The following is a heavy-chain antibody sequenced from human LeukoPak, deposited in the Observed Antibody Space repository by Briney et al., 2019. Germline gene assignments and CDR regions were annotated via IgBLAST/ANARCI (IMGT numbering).Heavy chain of an antibody. V-gene: IGHV3-11*01. CDR2: ISSSGSTI. CDR3: ARVSGYDWESFYDY. Sequence: GGSLRLSCAASGFTFSDYYMSWIRQAPGKGLEWVSYISSSGSTIYYADSVKGRFTISRDNAKNSLYLQMNSLRAEDTAMYYCARVSGYDWESFYDYWGQGSLVTVSS. J-gene: IGHJ4*02. D-gene: IGHD5-12*01. CDR1: GFTFSDYY.